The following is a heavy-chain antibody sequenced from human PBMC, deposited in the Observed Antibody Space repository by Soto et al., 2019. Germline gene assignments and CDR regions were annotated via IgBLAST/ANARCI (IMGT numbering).Heavy chain of an antibody. CDR3: ASLGWAHSRSGPGRERDYGMDV. J-gene: IGHJ6*02. CDR1: GYSFTSYW. V-gene: IGHV5-51*01. CDR2: IYPGDSDT. Sequence: GESLKISGKGSGYSFTSYWIGWVRPMPGKSLEWMGIIYPGDSDTRYSPSFQGQVTISADKSISTAYLQWSSLKASDTAMYYCASLGWAHSRSGPGRERDYGMDVWGQGTTVTVS. D-gene: IGHD3-10*01.